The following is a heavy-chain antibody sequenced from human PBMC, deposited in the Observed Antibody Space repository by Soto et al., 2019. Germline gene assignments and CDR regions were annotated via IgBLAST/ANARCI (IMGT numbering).Heavy chain of an antibody. Sequence: HGESLKISCKGSGYSFTSYWIGWVRQMPGKGLEWMGIIYPGDSDTRYSPSFQGQVTISADKSISTAYLQWSSLEASDTAMYYCARHSDGGLFWSGSLYYYYGMDVWGQGTTVTVSS. J-gene: IGHJ6*02. CDR1: GYSFTSYW. CDR2: IYPGDSDT. V-gene: IGHV5-51*01. CDR3: ARHSDGGLFWSGSLYYYYGMDV. D-gene: IGHD3-3*01.